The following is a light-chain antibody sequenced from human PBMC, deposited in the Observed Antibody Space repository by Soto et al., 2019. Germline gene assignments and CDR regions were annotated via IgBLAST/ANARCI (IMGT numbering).Light chain of an antibody. CDR3: QQGFSIPFT. J-gene: IGKJ3*01. CDR1: QDIKSD. CDR2: GAS. Sequence: DIQMTQSPPSLPASVGDRVTITCRASQDIKSDLNWFQQKPGKPPKLLIYGASTLQSGVPSRFSGSGSGTDFTLTISSLQPEDFATYFCQQGFSIPFTFGPGAKVD. V-gene: IGKV1-39*01.